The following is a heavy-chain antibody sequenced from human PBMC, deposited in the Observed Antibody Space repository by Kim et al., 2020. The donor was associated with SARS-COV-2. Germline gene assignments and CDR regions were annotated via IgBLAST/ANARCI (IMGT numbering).Heavy chain of an antibody. D-gene: IGHD3-22*01. CDR3: ASGDYDSSGYYYKWVGFYFDY. Sequence: SVKVSCKASGGTFSSYAISWVRQAPGQGLEWMGGIIPIFGTANYAQKFQGRVTITADESTSTAYMELSSLRSEDTAVYYCASGDYDSSGYYYKWVGFYFDYWGQGTLVTVSS. J-gene: IGHJ4*02. CDR1: GGTFSSYA. V-gene: IGHV1-69*13. CDR2: IIPIFGTA.